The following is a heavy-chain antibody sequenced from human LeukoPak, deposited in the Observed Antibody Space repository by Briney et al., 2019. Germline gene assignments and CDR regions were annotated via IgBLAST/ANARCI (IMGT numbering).Heavy chain of an antibody. D-gene: IGHD5-12*01. Sequence: PGGALRLSCALSGFTVSRYYMSWVRETPRTGVECVSIIYSGDTPYYAASVKGRFTISRDNSKNTLFLHMNSLRGEDTAVYYCARARGSGYDPGYFDYWGLGTLVTVSS. CDR1: GFTVSRYY. CDR3: ARARGSGYDPGYFDY. CDR2: IYSGDTP. V-gene: IGHV3-66*01. J-gene: IGHJ4*02.